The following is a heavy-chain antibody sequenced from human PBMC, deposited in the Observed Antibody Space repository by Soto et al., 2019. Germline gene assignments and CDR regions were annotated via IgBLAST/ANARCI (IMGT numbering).Heavy chain of an antibody. CDR1: GFTFSSYS. D-gene: IGHD3-3*02. CDR2: ISSSSSYI. CDR3: AREGQYRIFGVVTPRGAFDI. Sequence: EVQLVESGGGLVKPGGSLRLSCAASGFTFSSYSMNWVRQAPGKGLEWVSSISSSSSYIYYADSVKGRFTISRDNAKNSLYLQMNSLRAGDTAVYYCAREGQYRIFGVVTPRGAFDIWGQGTMVTVSS. V-gene: IGHV3-21*01. J-gene: IGHJ3*02.